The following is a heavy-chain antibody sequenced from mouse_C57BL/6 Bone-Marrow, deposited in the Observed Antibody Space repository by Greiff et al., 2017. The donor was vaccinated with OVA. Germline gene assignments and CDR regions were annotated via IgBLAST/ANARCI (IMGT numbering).Heavy chain of an antibody. J-gene: IGHJ3*01. D-gene: IGHD4-1*01. CDR2: INPSNGGT. CDR1: GYTFTSYW. V-gene: IGHV1-53*01. Sequence: QVQLQQPGTELVKPGASVKLSCKASGYTFTSYWMHWVKQRPGQGLEWIGNINPSNGGTNYNEKFKSKATLTVDKSSSTAYMQLSNLTSEDSAVYGCATSGKGVAWFAYWGQGTLVTVSA. CDR3: ATSGKGVAWFAY.